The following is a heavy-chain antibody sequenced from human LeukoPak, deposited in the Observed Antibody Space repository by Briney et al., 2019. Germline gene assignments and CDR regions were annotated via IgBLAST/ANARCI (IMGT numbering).Heavy chain of an antibody. CDR2: INPTSGVT. D-gene: IGHD1-7*01. CDR1: WYTCSECC. CDR3: VRAVSGTLGGAFDI. V-gene: IGHV1-2*02. Sequence: SVKVSCKASWYTCSECCVHCTRHRPGQVRGRLGGINPTSGVTRYAQKFQDRVTMTRDTAAYMELSSLKPDDTAVYYCVRAVSGTLGGAFDIWGQGTAVTVSS. J-gene: IGHJ3*02.